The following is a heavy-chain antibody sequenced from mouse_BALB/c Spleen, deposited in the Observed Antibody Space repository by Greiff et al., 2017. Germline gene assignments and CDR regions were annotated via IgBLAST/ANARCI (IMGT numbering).Heavy chain of an antibody. V-gene: IGHV10-1*02. Sequence: EVQLVESGGGLVQPKGSLKLSCAASGFTFNTYAMNWVRQAPGKGLEWVARIRSKSNNYATYYADSVKDRFTISRDDSQSMLYLQMNNLKTEDTAMYYCVRHEQLGLQGFAYWGQGTLVTVSA. CDR2: IRSKSNNYAT. CDR3: VRHEQLGLQGFAY. J-gene: IGHJ3*01. D-gene: IGHD3-1*01. CDR1: GFTFNTYA.